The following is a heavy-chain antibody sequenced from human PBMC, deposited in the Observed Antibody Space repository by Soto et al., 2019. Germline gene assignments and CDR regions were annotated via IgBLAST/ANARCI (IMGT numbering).Heavy chain of an antibody. J-gene: IGHJ6*02. CDR3: ARHRDMIVVQPDGMDV. Sequence: GESLKISCKGSGYSFTSYWISWVRQMPGKGLEWMGRIDPSDSYTNYSPSFQGHVTISADKFISTAYLQWSSLKASDTAMYYCARHRDMIVVQPDGMDVWGQGTTVTVSS. D-gene: IGHD3-22*01. CDR1: GYSFTSYW. CDR2: IDPSDSYT. V-gene: IGHV5-10-1*01.